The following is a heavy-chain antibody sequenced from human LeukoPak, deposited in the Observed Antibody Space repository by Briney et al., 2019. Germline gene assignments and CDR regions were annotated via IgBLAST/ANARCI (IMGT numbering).Heavy chain of an antibody. J-gene: IGHJ4*02. CDR3: ARDASPTVVRAFDY. V-gene: IGHV3-7*01. CDR2: IKQDGSEK. CDR1: GFTFSSYW. D-gene: IGHD4-23*01. Sequence: VGSLRLSCAASGFTFSSYWMSWVRQAPGKGLEWVANIKQDGSEKYYVDSVKGRFTISRDNAKNSLYLQMNSLRAEDTAVYYCARDASPTVVRAFDYWGQGTLVTVSS.